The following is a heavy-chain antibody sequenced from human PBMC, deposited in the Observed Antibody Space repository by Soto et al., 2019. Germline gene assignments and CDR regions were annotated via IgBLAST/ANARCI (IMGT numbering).Heavy chain of an antibody. CDR1: GFTFSNFG. J-gene: IGHJ4*02. D-gene: IGHD6-13*01. CDR3: ARTLHSPDF. V-gene: IGHV3-33*01. CDR2: IWSDGSTQ. Sequence: QVQLVESGGGVVHPGRSLRLSCAASGFTFSNFGMHWVRQAPGKGLEWVALIWSDGSTQYYADSVKGRFTVSRDNSKNTLYLQINSLRVEDTAVYYCARTLHSPDFWGQGTLVTVSS.